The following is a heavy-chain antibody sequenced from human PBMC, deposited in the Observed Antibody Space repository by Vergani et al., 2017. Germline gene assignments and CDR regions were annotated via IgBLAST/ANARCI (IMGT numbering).Heavy chain of an antibody. J-gene: IGHJ6*03. Sequence: EVQLVETGGGLIQPGGSLRLSCAASGFTVSSNYMSWVRQAPGKGLEWVSGISWNSGSVGYADSVKGRFTISRDNAKNSLYLQMNSLRAEDTALYYCAKIAAAAFTGYYYYMDVWGKGTTVTVSS. CDR3: AKIAAAAFTGYYYYMDV. D-gene: IGHD6-13*01. CDR1: GFTVSSNY. V-gene: IGHV3-9*01. CDR2: ISWNSGSV.